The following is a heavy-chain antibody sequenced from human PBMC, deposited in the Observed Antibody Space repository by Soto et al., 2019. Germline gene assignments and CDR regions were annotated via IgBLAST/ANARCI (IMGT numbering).Heavy chain of an antibody. V-gene: IGHV1-2*04. Sequence: ASVKVSCKASGYTFTGYYMHWVRQAPGQGLEWMGWINPNSGGTNYAQKFQGWVTMTRDTSISTAYMELSRLRSDDTAVYYCARESYSYGPDFDYWGQGTLVTAPQ. D-gene: IGHD5-18*01. CDR3: ARESYSYGPDFDY. J-gene: IGHJ4*02. CDR1: GYTFTGYY. CDR2: INPNSGGT.